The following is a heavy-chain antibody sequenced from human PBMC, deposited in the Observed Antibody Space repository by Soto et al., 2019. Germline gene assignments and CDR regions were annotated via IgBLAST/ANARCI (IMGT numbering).Heavy chain of an antibody. CDR3: TTDLGQGWLVLPFDP. V-gene: IGHV3-15*01. J-gene: IGHJ5*02. CDR1: GFTFSNAW. D-gene: IGHD6-19*01. Sequence: SLRLSCAASGFTFSNAWMSWVRQAPGMGLEWVGRIKSRTDGGTTDYAAPVKGRFTISRDDSKNTLYLQMNSLKTEDTAVYYCTTDLGQGWLVLPFDPWGQGTLVTVSS. CDR2: IKSRTDGGTT.